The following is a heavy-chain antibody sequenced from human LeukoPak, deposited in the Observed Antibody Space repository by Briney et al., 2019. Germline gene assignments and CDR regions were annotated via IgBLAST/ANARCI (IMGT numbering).Heavy chain of an antibody. Sequence: GGSLRLSCAASGFAFNSYAMSWVRQAPGKGLEWVSAISGNGGSTYYADSVKGRFTISRDNSKNTLYLQMNSLRAEDTAVYYCAEDKTGGFDYWGQGTLVTVSS. CDR3: AEDKTGGFDY. CDR2: ISGNGGST. CDR1: GFAFNSYA. D-gene: IGHD2-8*02. J-gene: IGHJ4*02. V-gene: IGHV3-23*01.